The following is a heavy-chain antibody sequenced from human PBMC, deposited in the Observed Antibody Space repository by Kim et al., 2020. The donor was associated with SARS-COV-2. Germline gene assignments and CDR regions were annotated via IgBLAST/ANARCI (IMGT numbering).Heavy chain of an antibody. CDR3: AKDLNIDVYFDS. CDR1: GFTFSSCV. Sequence: GGSLRLSCAASGFTFSSCVMSWVRQAPGKGLEWVSSIGGSGATTDYADSVKGRFTISRDNSKNTLYLQMNSLTDEDTAVYYCAKDLNIDVYFDSWGQGTLVTVSS. V-gene: IGHV3-23*01. CDR2: IGGSGATT. D-gene: IGHD5-12*01. J-gene: IGHJ4*02.